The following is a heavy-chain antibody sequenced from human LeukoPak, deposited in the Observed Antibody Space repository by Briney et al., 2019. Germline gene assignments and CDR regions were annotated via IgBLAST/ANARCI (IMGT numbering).Heavy chain of an antibody. J-gene: IGHJ4*02. Sequence: GGSLRLSCAVSGFTVSNNYMNWVRQAPGKGLEWVSVIYSGGSTYYADSVKGRFTISRDNSKNTLYLQMNSLRAEDTAVYYCAREGTWSYYYDYWGQGTLVTVSS. D-gene: IGHD1-26*01. CDR3: AREGTWSYYYDY. V-gene: IGHV3-66*01. CDR1: GFTVSNNY. CDR2: IYSGGST.